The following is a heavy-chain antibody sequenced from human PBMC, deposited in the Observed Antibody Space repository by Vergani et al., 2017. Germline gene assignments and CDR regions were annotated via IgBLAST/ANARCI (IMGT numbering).Heavy chain of an antibody. D-gene: IGHD6-19*01. CDR2: INPNSGGT. V-gene: IGHV1-2*02. CDR1: GYTFTGYY. J-gene: IGHJ4*02. CDR3: AKDLRATYSSGWEDY. Sequence: QVQLVESGAEVKKPGASVKVSCKASGYTFTGYYMHWVRQAPGQGLEWMGWINPNSGGTNYAQKFQGRVTMTRDTSISTAYMELSRLRSDDTAVYYCAKDLRATYSSGWEDYWGQGTLVTVSS.